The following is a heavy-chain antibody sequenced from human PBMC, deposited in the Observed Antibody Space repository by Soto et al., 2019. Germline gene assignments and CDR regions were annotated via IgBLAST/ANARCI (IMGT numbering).Heavy chain of an antibody. D-gene: IGHD5-12*01. CDR3: ARDQNGYYSLFDY. CDR1: GFTFSSYG. J-gene: IGHJ4*02. V-gene: IGHV3-33*01. Sequence: QVQLVESGGGVVQPGRSLRLSCAASGFTFSSYGMHWVRQAPGKGLEWVAVIWYDGSNKYYADSVKGRFTISRDNSKNTLYLQMNSLRAEDTAVYYCARDQNGYYSLFDYWGQGTLVTVSS. CDR2: IWYDGSNK.